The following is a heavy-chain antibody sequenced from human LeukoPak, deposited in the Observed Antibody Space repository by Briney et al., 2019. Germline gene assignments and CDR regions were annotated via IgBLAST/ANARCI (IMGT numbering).Heavy chain of an antibody. D-gene: IGHD5-24*01. CDR2: IYYSGST. V-gene: IGHV4-30-4*01. Sequence: SETLSLTYTVSGGSISSGDYYWSWIRQPPGKGLEWIGYIYYSGSTYYNPSLKSRVTISVDTSKNQFSLKLSSVTAADTAVYYCARGGLVGWLQSVFDYWGQGTLVTVSS. CDR1: GGSISSGDYY. J-gene: IGHJ4*02. CDR3: ARGGLVGWLQSVFDY.